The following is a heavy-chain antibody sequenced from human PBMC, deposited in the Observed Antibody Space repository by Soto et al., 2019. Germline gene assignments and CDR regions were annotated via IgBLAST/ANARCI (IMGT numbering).Heavy chain of an antibody. CDR2: INPNSGGT. D-gene: IGHD5-12*01. CDR3: ARDLGWRWLQLDY. J-gene: IGHJ4*02. V-gene: IGHV1-2*02. CDR1: GYTFTGHY. Sequence: ASVKVSCKASGYTFTGHYMHWVRQAPGQGLEWMGWINPNSGGTNYAQKFQGRVTMTRDTSISTAYMELSRLRSDDTAVYYCARDLGWRWLQLDYWGQGTLVTVSS.